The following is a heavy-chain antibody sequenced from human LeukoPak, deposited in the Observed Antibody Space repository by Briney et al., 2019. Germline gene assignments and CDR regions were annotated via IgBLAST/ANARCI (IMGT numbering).Heavy chain of an antibody. J-gene: IGHJ6*02. CDR3: ASEQQLGTHYYYYYGMDV. V-gene: IGHV3-30-3*01. Sequence: GGSLRLSCAASGFTFSSYAMHWVRHAPGKGLEWVAVISYDGSNKYYADSVKGRFTISRDNSKNTLYLQMNSLRAEDTAVYYCASEQQLGTHYYYYYGMDVWGQGTTVTVSS. CDR1: GFTFSSYA. D-gene: IGHD6-13*01. CDR2: ISYDGSNK.